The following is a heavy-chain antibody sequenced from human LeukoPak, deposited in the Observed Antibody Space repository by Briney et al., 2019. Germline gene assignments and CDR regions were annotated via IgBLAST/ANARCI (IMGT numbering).Heavy chain of an antibody. Sequence: EESLKISCKGSGYSFTSYWISWVRQMPGKGLEWMGRINPSDFYTKYSPSFEGHVTISGDKSISTAYLQWSSLKASDTAMYYCARDSVVTAGGAFDIWGQGTMVTVSS. V-gene: IGHV5-10-1*01. CDR1: GYSFTSYW. J-gene: IGHJ3*02. D-gene: IGHD2-21*02. CDR3: ARDSVVTAGGAFDI. CDR2: INPSDFYT.